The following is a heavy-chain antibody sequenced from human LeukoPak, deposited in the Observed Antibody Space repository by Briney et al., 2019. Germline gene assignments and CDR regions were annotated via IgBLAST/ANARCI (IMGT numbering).Heavy chain of an antibody. CDR2: ISSDGNSI. CDR3: ARVSTNYFDY. CDR1: AFTFSLYE. V-gene: IGHV3-48*03. Sequence: GGSLRLSCAASAFTFSLYEMSWVRQAPEMGLEWVAYISSDGNSIHYADSVKGRFTISRDNAKEPLYLHINSLRAEDTAIYYCARVSTNYFDYWGGGALVTISS. J-gene: IGHJ4*02. D-gene: IGHD5/OR15-5a*01.